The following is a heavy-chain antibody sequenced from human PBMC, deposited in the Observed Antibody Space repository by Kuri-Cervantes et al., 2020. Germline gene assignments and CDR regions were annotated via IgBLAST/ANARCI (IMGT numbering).Heavy chain of an antibody. V-gene: IGHV3-23*01. CDR3: AKGGMIVVVDFDY. Sequence: GESLKISCVASGFTFTAYSMSWVRQAPGKGLEWVSAISGSGGSTYYADSVKGRFTISRDNSKNTLYLQMNSLRAEDTAVYYCAKGGMIVVVDFDYWGQGTLVTVSS. D-gene: IGHD3-22*01. J-gene: IGHJ4*02. CDR1: GFTFTAYS. CDR2: ISGSGGST.